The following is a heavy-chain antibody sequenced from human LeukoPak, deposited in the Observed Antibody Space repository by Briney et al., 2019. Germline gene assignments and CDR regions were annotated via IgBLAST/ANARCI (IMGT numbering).Heavy chain of an antibody. V-gene: IGHV3-74*01. CDR2: INPDGRTT. CDR1: GFSFSSYW. J-gene: IGHJ4*02. CDR3: ARGDRIIWGLPY. Sequence: PGGSLRLSCAASGFSFSSYWMHWVRQDAGKGLMWVSRINPDGRTTDYADSGKGRFSISRDNAKKTLYLEMNSLRVEDTAVYYCARGDRIIWGLPYWGQGALVTVSS. D-gene: IGHD7-27*01.